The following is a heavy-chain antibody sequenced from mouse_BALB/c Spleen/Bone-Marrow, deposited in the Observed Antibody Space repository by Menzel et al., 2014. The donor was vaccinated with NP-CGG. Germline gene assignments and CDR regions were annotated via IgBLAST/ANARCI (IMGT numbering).Heavy chain of an antibody. J-gene: IGHJ2*01. Sequence: GSVLVRPGASVKLSCKASGYTFTSSWMHWAKQRPGQGLEWIGEIHPNSGNTNYNEKFKGKATLTVDTSSSTAYVDLSSLTSEDSAVYYCARGDPYYRYSDYWGQGTTLTVSS. V-gene: IGHV1S130*01. CDR2: IHPNSGNT. CDR3: ARGDPYYRYSDY. D-gene: IGHD2-14*01. CDR1: GYTFTSSW.